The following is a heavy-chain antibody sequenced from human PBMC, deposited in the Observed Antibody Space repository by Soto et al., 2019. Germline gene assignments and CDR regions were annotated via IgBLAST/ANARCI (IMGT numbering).Heavy chain of an antibody. CDR2: VYHSGVT. CDR1: GGSISCGDYY. CDR3: ARDRSSGGAYSRRWFDP. V-gene: IGHV4-39*07. J-gene: IGHJ5*02. D-gene: IGHD5-12*01. Sequence: SETLSLTCTVSGGSISCGDYYWRWVRQAPGKGLEWIGEVYHSGVTHYNPSLKSRVTMSVDKSKNHFSLNLRFVTAADTAVYYCARDRSSGGAYSRRWFDPWGQGTLVTVSS.